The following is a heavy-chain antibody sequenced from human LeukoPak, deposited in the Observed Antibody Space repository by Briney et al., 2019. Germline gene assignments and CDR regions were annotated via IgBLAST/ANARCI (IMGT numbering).Heavy chain of an antibody. CDR3: ARSRLTGTTRWFDP. J-gene: IGHJ5*02. CDR1: GYTFTSYG. V-gene: IGHV1-18*01. D-gene: IGHD1-7*01. CDR2: ISAYKGNT. Sequence: ASVRVSCKASGYTFTSYGISLVRHAPGQGLEWMGWISAYKGNTNYAQTLQGRVTMTTDTSTSTAYMELRSLRSDDTAVYYCARSRLTGTTRWFDPWGEGTLVTVSS.